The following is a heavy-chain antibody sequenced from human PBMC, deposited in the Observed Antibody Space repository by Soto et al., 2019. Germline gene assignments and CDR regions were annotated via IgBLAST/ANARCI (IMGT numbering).Heavy chain of an antibody. CDR1: GYTFTSYA. J-gene: IGHJ6*03. V-gene: IGHV1-3*01. Sequence: GASVKVSCKASGYTFTSYAMHWVRQAPGQRLEWMGWINAGNGNTKYSQKFQGRVTITRDTSASTAYMELSSLRSEDTAVYYCARFRDYDFWSGYSNDYYYYYMDVWGKGTTVTVSS. CDR3: ARFRDYDFWSGYSNDYYYYYMDV. D-gene: IGHD3-3*01. CDR2: INAGNGNT.